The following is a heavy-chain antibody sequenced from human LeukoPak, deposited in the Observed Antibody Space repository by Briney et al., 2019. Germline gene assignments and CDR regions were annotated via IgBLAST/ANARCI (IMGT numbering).Heavy chain of an antibody. D-gene: IGHD1-26*01. Sequence: SVKVSCKASGGTFSSYAISWVRQAPGQGLEWMGRIIPILGIANYAQKFQGRVTITADKSTSTAYMELSSLRSEDTAVYYCARPYSGSSSDAFDIWGQGTMVTVSS. CDR1: GGTFSSYA. J-gene: IGHJ3*02. CDR2: IIPILGIA. V-gene: IGHV1-69*04. CDR3: ARPYSGSSSDAFDI.